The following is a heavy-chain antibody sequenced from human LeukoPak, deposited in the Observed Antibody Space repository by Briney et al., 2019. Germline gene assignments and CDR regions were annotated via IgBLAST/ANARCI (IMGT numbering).Heavy chain of an antibody. J-gene: IGHJ5*02. CDR2: IYYSGST. V-gene: IGHV4-59*11. CDR1: GGSISSHY. Sequence: SETLSLTCTVSGGSISSHYSSWIRQPPGKGLEWIGYIYYSGSTNYNPSLKSRVTISVDTSKNQFSLKLSSVTAADTAVYYCARYIVVVPAAIRTAFDPWGQGTLVTVSS. D-gene: IGHD2-2*02. CDR3: ARYIVVVPAAIRTAFDP.